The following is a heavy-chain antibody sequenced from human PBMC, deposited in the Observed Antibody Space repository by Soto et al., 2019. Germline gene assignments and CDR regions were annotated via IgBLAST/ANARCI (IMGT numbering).Heavy chain of an antibody. CDR3: ASPILDSLISRDYYGMDV. D-gene: IGHD2-15*01. Sequence: GASVKVSCKASGYIFTTYGISWVRQAPGQGLERMGRISGYNGNTNYAQKFQDRVTMTTDKSTSTAYMELRSLLSEDTVVFYCASPILDSLISRDYYGMDVWGQGTTVTVSS. CDR2: ISGYNGNT. J-gene: IGHJ6*02. CDR1: GYIFTTYG. V-gene: IGHV1-18*01.